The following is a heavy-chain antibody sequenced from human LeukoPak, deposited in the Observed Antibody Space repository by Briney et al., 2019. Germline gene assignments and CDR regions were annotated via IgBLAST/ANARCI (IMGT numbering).Heavy chain of an antibody. D-gene: IGHD2-2*01. CDR1: GFTFSSYE. CDR2: ISSSGSTI. J-gene: IGHJ3*02. CDR3: ARNTNYCSSTSCTDAFDI. Sequence: GGSLRLSCAASGFTFSSYEMNWVRQAPGKGLEWVSYISSSGSTIYYADSVKGRFTISRDNAKNSLYLQMNSLRAEDTAVYYCARNTNYCSSTSCTDAFDIWGQGTMVTVSS. V-gene: IGHV3-48*03.